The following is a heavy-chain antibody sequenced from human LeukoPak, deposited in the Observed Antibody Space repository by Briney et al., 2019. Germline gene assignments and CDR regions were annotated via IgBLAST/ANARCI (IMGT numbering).Heavy chain of an antibody. D-gene: IGHD6-6*01. V-gene: IGHV3-30*02. CDR3: AKDLVSSSSSGYYYYYIDV. J-gene: IGHJ6*03. CDR1: GFTFSSYG. Sequence: PGGSLRLPCAASGFTFSSYGMHWVRQAPGKGLEWVAFIRYDGSNKYYADSVKGRFTISRDNSKNTLYLQMNSLRAEDTAVYYCAKDLVSSSSSGYYYYYIDVWGKGTTVTVSS. CDR2: IRYDGSNK.